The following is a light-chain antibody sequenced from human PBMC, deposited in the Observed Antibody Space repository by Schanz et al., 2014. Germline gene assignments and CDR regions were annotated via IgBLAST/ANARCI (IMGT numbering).Light chain of an antibody. CDR1: SSDVGGYNF. J-gene: IGLJ1*01. Sequence: QSALTQPASVSGSPGQSITISCTGTSSDVGGYNFVSWYQQHPGKAPKVIIYDVSNRPSGVSNRFSGSKSDVTASLTISGLQAEDEADYYCSSYTNINTPQYVFGTGTKLTVL. CDR2: DVS. V-gene: IGLV2-14*03. CDR3: SSYTNINTPQYV.